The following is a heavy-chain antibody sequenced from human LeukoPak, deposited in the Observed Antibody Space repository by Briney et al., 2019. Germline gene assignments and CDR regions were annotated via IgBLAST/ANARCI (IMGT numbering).Heavy chain of an antibody. Sequence: GGSLRLSCAASGFTFSDYYMSWIRQAPGKGLEWVSYMSSRGSTIYYADSVKGRFTISRDNAKNSLYLQMNSLRAEDTAVYYCARVGCSSTSCYYYYYYMDVWGKGTTVTVSS. D-gene: IGHD2-2*01. CDR1: GFTFSDYY. J-gene: IGHJ6*03. V-gene: IGHV3-11*04. CDR3: ARVGCSSTSCYYYYYYMDV. CDR2: MSSRGSTI.